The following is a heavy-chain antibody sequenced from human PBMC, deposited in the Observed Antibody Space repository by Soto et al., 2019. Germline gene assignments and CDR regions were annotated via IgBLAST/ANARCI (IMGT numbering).Heavy chain of an antibody. CDR3: ARPGTGTTGPNYYYGMDV. J-gene: IGHJ6*02. V-gene: IGHV1-69*01. Sequence: QVQLVQSGAEVKKPGSSVKVSCKASGGTFSSYAISWVRQAPGQGLEWMGGIIPIFGTANYAQKFQGRVTITADESTSTAYMELSRLRSEDTAVYYCARPGTGTTGPNYYYGMDVWGQGTTVTVSS. D-gene: IGHD1-7*01. CDR1: GGTFSSYA. CDR2: IIPIFGTA.